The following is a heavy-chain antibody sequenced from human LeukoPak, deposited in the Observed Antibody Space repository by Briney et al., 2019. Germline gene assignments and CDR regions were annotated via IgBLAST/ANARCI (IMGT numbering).Heavy chain of an antibody. CDR2: INPNSGGT. J-gene: IGHJ6*02. Sequence: GASVKVSCKASGYTFTGYYMHWVRQAPGQGLEWMGWINPNSGGTNYAQKLQGRVTMTTDTSTSTAYMELRSLRSDDTAVYYCARLGYCSGGSCYNPNYYYYYGMDVWGQGTTVTVSS. D-gene: IGHD2-15*01. CDR1: GYTFTGYY. V-gene: IGHV1-2*02. CDR3: ARLGYCSGGSCYNPNYYYYYGMDV.